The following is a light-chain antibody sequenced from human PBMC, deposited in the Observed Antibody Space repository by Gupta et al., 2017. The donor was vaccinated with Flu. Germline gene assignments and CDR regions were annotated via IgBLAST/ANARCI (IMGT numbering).Light chain of an antibody. V-gene: IGLV2-14*01. J-gene: IGLJ1*01. CDR1: SSDVGGYNY. Sequence: QSALAQPASVSGSPGQSITISCTGISSDVGGYNYVSWYQQHPGKAPKLMIYEVSNRPAGGSNRFSGSKSGNTASLIISGLQSEDEGDYYCSSYTSSSTPFVFGSGTKVTVL. CDR2: EVS. CDR3: SSYTSSSTPFV.